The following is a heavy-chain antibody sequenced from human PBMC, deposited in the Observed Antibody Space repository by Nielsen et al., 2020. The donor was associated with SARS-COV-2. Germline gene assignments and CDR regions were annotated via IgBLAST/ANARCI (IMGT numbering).Heavy chain of an antibody. CDR2: FDPEDGET. V-gene: IGHV1-24*01. CDR1: GYTLTELS. D-gene: IGHD6-6*01. CDR3: AADYYSSSYDYYYGMDV. J-gene: IGHJ6*02. Sequence: ASVKVSCKVSGYTLTELSMHWVRQAPGKGLEWMGGFDPEDGETIYAQKFQGRVTMTEDTSTDTAYMELSSLRSEDTAVYYCAADYYSSSYDYYYGMDVWGQGTTVTVSS.